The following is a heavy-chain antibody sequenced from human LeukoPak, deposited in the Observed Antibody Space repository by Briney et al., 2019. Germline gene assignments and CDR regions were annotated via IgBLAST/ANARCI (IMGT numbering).Heavy chain of an antibody. CDR2: IYYSGST. CDR3: ARGPPGIAAAGWIT. J-gene: IGHJ4*02. V-gene: IGHV4-59*01. CDR1: GGSISSYY. D-gene: IGHD6-13*01. Sequence: SETLSLTCTVSGGSISSYYWSWIRQPPGKGLEWIGYIYYSGSTNYNPSLKSRVTISVDTSKNQFSLKLSSVTAADTAVYYCARGPPGIAAAGWITWGQGTLVTVSS.